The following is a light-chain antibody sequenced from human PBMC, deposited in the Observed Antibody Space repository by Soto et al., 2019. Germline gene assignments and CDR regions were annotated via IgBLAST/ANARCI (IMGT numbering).Light chain of an antibody. CDR3: HQYGSTPFT. J-gene: IGKJ3*01. Sequence: EIVLTQSPGTLSLSPGDRATLSCRASQSVSTNYLAWYQQKLGQAPRRLIYGASSRATGIPDRFSGNGSGTDFTLTISRLEPEDFAVYYCHQYGSTPFTFGPGTKVDIK. CDR2: GAS. CDR1: QSVSTNY. V-gene: IGKV3-20*01.